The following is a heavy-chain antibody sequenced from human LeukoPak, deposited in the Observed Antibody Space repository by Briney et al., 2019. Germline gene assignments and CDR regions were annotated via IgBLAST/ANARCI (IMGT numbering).Heavy chain of an antibody. Sequence: ASVKVSCKASGYTFTSYGISWVRQAPGQGREGMGWSSAYNGNTNYAQKPQGRVTMTTATSTSTAYMELRSLRSDDTAVYYCARDSCSGGSCFSGMDVWGQGPRSPSP. CDR3: ARDSCSGGSCFSGMDV. CDR1: GYTFTSYG. J-gene: IGHJ6*02. D-gene: IGHD2-15*01. V-gene: IGHV1-18*01. CDR2: SSAYNGNT.